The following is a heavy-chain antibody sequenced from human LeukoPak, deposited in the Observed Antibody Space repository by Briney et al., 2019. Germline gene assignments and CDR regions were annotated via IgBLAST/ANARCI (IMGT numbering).Heavy chain of an antibody. CDR1: GYTFTGYY. D-gene: IGHD3-10*01. CDR2: INTNTGNP. Sequence: ASVKVSCKASGYTFTGYYMHWVRQAPGQGLEWMGWINTNTGNPTYAQGFTGRFVFSLDTSVSTAYLQISSLKAEDTAVYYCARGPLLWFGGGRNDIWGQGTMVTVSS. V-gene: IGHV7-4-1*02. J-gene: IGHJ3*02. CDR3: ARGPLLWFGGGRNDI.